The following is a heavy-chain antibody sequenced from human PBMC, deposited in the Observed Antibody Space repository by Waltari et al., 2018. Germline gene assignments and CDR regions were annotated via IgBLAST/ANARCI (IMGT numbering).Heavy chain of an antibody. CDR3: ARHLIAALNWFDP. CDR2: IYHSGST. V-gene: IGHV4-38-2*01. D-gene: IGHD6-13*01. J-gene: IGHJ5*02. Sequence: QVQLQESGPGLVKPSETLSLTCAVSGYSISSGYYWGWIRQPPGKGLEWIGSIYHSGSTYYNPSLKSRVTISVDTSKNQFSLKLSSVTAADTAVYYCARHLIAALNWFDPWGQGTLVTVPS. CDR1: GYSISSGYY.